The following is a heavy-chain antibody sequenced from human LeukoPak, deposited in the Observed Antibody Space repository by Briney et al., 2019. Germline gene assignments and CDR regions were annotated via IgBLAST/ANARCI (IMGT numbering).Heavy chain of an antibody. CDR1: GGSFSGYY. Sequence: SETLSLTCAVYGGSFSGYYWSWIRQPPGKGLEWIGEINHSGSTKYNPSLKSRVTISLDTSKNQISLKVRSATAADTAVYYCARTTEDCSSTSCYQYWFDPWGQGTLVTVSS. D-gene: IGHD2-2*01. CDR2: INHSGST. CDR3: ARTTEDCSSTSCYQYWFDP. V-gene: IGHV4-34*01. J-gene: IGHJ5*02.